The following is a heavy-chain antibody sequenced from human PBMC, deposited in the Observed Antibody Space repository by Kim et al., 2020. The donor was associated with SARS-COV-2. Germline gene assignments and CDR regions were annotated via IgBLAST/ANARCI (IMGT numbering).Heavy chain of an antibody. V-gene: IGHV3-15*01. CDR3: TTEVDTAMVGTPYFDY. CDR1: GFTFSNAW. Sequence: GGSLRLSCAASGFTFSNAWMSWVRQAPGKGLEWVGRIKSKTDGGTTDYAAPMKGRFTISRDDSKNTLYLQMNSLKTEDTAVYYCTTEVDTAMVGTPYFDYWGQGTLVTVSS. J-gene: IGHJ4*02. D-gene: IGHD5-18*01. CDR2: IKSKTDGGTT.